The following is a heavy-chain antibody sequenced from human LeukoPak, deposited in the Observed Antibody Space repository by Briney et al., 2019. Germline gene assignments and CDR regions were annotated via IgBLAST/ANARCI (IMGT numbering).Heavy chain of an antibody. J-gene: IGHJ1*01. V-gene: IGHV4-59*01. CDR3: ARDEGVVFVGRN. D-gene: IGHD2-8*02. CDR1: GGSISSYY. CDR2: IYYSGST. Sequence: SETLSLTCTVSGGSISSYYWSWIRQPPGKGLEWIGYIYYSGSTNYNPSLKSRVTISVDTSKNQFSLKLSSVTAADTAVYYCARDEGVVFVGRNWGQGTLVIVSS.